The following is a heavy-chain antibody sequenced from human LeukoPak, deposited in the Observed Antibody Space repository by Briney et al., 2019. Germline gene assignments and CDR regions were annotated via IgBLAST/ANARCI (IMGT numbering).Heavy chain of an antibody. CDR1: GYTLTELS. D-gene: IGHD3-16*01. J-gene: IGHJ6*03. Sequence: ASVKVSCKVSGYTLTELSMHWVRQAPGKGLEWMGGFDPEDGETIYAQKFQGRVTMTEDTSTDTAYMELSSLRSEDTAVYYCARDWGVAATPGYMDVWGKGTTVTVSS. V-gene: IGHV1-24*01. CDR3: ARDWGVAATPGYMDV. CDR2: FDPEDGET.